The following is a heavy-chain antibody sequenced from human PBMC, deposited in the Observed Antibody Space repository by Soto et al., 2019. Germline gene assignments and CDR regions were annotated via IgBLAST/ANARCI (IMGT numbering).Heavy chain of an antibody. J-gene: IGHJ5*02. D-gene: IGHD3-3*01. CDR1: GYTFSTYG. Sequence: QVQLVQSGAEVKKPGASVKVSCKASGYTFSTYGFSWVRQAPGQGLEWMGWIGAYNDDTNYAQNFQGRVTMTPDTSTTTSYMELRNLRSDDTAVYFCARDWRGAEGFDPWGQGTLVTVSS. V-gene: IGHV1-18*01. CDR2: IGAYNDDT. CDR3: ARDWRGAEGFDP.